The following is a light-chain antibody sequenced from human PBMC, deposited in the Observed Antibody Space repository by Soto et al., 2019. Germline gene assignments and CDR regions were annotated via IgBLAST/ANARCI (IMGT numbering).Light chain of an antibody. CDR1: ISDVGGYNY. J-gene: IGLJ1*01. Sequence: QSALTQPASVSGSPGQSITISCTGTISDVGGYNYVSWYQQHPGKAPKLMIYEVSNLPSGVSNRFSGSKSGNTASLTISGLQAEDEADYYCSSYTSSSPYVFGTGTKVTVL. CDR3: SSYTSSSPYV. V-gene: IGLV2-14*01. CDR2: EVS.